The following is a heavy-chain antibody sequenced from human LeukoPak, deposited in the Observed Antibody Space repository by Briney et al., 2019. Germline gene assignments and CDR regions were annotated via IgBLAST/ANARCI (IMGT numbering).Heavy chain of an antibody. CDR3: AKEGGYCSSTSCLWGWYYFDY. V-gene: IGHV3-30*18. D-gene: IGHD2-2*01. Sequence: GGSLRLSCAASGFTFSSYGMHWVRQAPGKGLEWVAVISHDGSNKYYADSVKGRFTISRDNSKNALYLQMNSLRAEDTAVYYCAKEGGYCSSTSCLWGWYYFDYWGQGTLVTVSS. CDR1: GFTFSSYG. J-gene: IGHJ4*02. CDR2: ISHDGSNK.